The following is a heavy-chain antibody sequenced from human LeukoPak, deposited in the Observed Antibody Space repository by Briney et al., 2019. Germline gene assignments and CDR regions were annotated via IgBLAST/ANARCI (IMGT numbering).Heavy chain of an antibody. J-gene: IGHJ6*02. Sequence: GGSLRLSCAASGFTFSSYWMSWVRQAPGKGLEWVANIKQDGSEKYYVDSVKGRFTISRDNAKNSLYLQMNSLRAEDTAVYYCARGYGSGSYPYYYYGMDVWGQGTTVTVSS. CDR2: IKQDGSEK. CDR1: GFTFSSYW. V-gene: IGHV3-7*01. CDR3: ARGYGSGSYPYYYYGMDV. D-gene: IGHD3-10*01.